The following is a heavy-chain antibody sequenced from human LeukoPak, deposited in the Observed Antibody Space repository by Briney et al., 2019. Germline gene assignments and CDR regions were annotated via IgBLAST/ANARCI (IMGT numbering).Heavy chain of an antibody. V-gene: IGHV3-7*04. CDR1: GFAFSNYW. D-gene: IGHD3-10*01. CDR2: IKQDGSEK. J-gene: IGHJ6*02. Sequence: GGSLRLSCAASGFAFSNYWMSWGRQAPGKGLEWVANIKQDGSEKHYVDSVKGRFTISRDNAMNSLYLQMNSLRDEDTAVYYCARGRYYYGSAVLSMDVWGQGTTVTVSS. CDR3: ARGRYYYGSAVLSMDV.